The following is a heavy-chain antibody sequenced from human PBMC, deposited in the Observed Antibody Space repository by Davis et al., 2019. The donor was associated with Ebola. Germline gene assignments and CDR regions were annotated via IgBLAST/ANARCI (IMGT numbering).Heavy chain of an antibody. CDR1: GYTFSNYF. CDR2: INPSVAST. V-gene: IGHV1-46*01. D-gene: IGHD2-15*01. CDR3: ARDEILYSSRVSGPLDY. J-gene: IGHJ4*02. Sequence: ASVKVSCKASGYTFSNYFMQWVRQAPGQGLEWMGIINPSVASTTYGQKFQGRITMTGDTSTGTVYMELSGLGYEDTAVYYCARDEILYSSRVSGPLDYWGQGTLVTVSS.